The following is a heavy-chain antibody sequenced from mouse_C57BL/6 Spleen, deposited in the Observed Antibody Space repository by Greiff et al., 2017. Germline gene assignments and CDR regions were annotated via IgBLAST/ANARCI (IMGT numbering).Heavy chain of an antibody. CDR3: ARGSSSGLLYYAMDY. CDR1: GYTFTTYP. V-gene: IGHV1-47*01. J-gene: IGHJ4*01. CDR2: FHPYNDDT. Sequence: QVQLQQSGAELVKPGASVKMSCRASGYTFTTYPIEWMKQNHGKSLEWIGNFHPYNDDTKYNEKFKGKATLTVEKSSSTVYLELSRLTSDDSAVYYCARGSSSGLLYYAMDYWGQGTSVTVSS. D-gene: IGHD3-2*02.